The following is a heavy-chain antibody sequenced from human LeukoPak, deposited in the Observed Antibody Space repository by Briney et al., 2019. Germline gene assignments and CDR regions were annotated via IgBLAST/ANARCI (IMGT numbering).Heavy chain of an antibody. D-gene: IGHD3-16*02. V-gene: IGHV4-34*01. CDR2: INHSGST. J-gene: IGHJ4*02. Sequence: SETLSLTCAVYGGSFSGYYWSWIRQPPGKGLEWIGEINHSGSTNYNPSLKSRVTISVDTSKNQFSLKLSSVTAADTAVYYCARGREGSYLDYWGQGTLVTVSS. CDR1: GGSFSGYY. CDR3: ARGREGSYLDY.